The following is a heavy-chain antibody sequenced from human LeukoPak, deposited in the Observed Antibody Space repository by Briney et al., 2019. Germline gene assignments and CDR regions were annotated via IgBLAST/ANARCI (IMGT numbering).Heavy chain of an antibody. CDR3: ARIWVRGVIGAFDI. Sequence: GGSLRLSCAASGFTFSGYSMNWVRQAPGKGQEWVSYISSGSSTIYYADSVKGRFTISRDNAKNSLYLQMNSLRAEDTAVYYCARIWVRGVIGAFDIWGQGTMVTVSS. CDR1: GFTFSGYS. CDR2: ISSGSSTI. J-gene: IGHJ3*02. V-gene: IGHV3-48*04. D-gene: IGHD3-10*01.